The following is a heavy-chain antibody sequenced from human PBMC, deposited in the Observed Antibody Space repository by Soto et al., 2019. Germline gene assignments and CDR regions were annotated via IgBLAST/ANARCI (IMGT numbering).Heavy chain of an antibody. V-gene: IGHV3-30*18. CDR2: ISYDGSNK. CDR1: GFTFSSYG. CDR3: AKDSQSAPGDY. Sequence: QVQLVESGGGVVQPGRSLRLSCAASGFTFSSYGMHWVRQAPGKGLEWVAVISYDGSNKYYADSVKGRFTISRDNSKNTLYLQMNSLSAEDTAVYYCAKDSQSAPGDYWGQGTLVTVSS. J-gene: IGHJ4*02.